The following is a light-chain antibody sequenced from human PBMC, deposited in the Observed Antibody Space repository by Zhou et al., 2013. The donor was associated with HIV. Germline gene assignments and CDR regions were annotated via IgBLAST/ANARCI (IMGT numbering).Light chain of an antibody. CDR1: QGIRNS. Sequence: DIQMTQSPSSLSASVGDRVTITCRASQGIRNSLAWYQQKPGQVPKLLIYSASTLQSGVPSRFSGSGSGTDFTLTISSLQPEDVATYYCQKYNGAPLTFGGGTKVRSN. J-gene: IGKJ4*01. V-gene: IGKV1-27*01. CDR2: SAS. CDR3: QKYNGAPLT.